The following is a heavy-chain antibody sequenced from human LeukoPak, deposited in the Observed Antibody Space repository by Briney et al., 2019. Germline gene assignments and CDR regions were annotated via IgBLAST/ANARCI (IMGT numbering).Heavy chain of an antibody. Sequence: GGSLRLSCAVSGFTFSSYSMNWVRQAPGKGLEWVSSISSISYIYYAELVKGRFAISRDTAKNSLYLEMNSLRAEDTAVYYCARDQYGDYALDYWGQGTLVTVSS. J-gene: IGHJ4*02. CDR1: GFTFSSYS. CDR2: ISSISYI. V-gene: IGHV3-21*01. CDR3: ARDQYGDYALDY. D-gene: IGHD4-17*01.